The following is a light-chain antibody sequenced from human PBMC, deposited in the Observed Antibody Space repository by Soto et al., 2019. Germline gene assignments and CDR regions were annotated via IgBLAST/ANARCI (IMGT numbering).Light chain of an antibody. CDR3: QSYDSSLSGSV. V-gene: IGLV1-40*01. J-gene: IGLJ2*01. CDR1: SSNIGVGYD. CDR2: GNN. Sequence: QSVLTQPPSVSGAPGQRVTISCTGSSSNIGVGYDVHWYQHLPGTAPKLLIYGNNNRPSGVPDRFSGSKSGTSASLAITGLQAEDEADYYCQSYDSSLSGSVFGGGTKLPS.